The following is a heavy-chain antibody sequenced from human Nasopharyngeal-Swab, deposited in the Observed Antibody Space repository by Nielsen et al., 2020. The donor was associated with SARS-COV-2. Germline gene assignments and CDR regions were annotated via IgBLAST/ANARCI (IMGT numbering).Heavy chain of an antibody. CDR1: GFTFSSYW. CDR3: ARDRWELLEDYFDY. Sequence: GGSLRLSCAASGFTFSSYWMHWVRQAPGKGLVWVSRINSDGSSTSYADSVKGRFTISRDNAKNSLYLQMNSLRDEDTAVYYCARDRWELLEDYFDYWGQGTLVTVSS. V-gene: IGHV3-74*01. J-gene: IGHJ4*02. CDR2: INSDGSST. D-gene: IGHD1-26*01.